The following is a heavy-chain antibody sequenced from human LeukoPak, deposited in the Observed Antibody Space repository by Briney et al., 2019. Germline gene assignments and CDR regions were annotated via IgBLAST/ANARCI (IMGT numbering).Heavy chain of an antibody. Sequence: ASVKVSCKTSGYTFTAYGISWVRQAPGQGLEWMGWISVYNGYTNYAQKVQGRVSMTTDTSTNTAYMELRSLRSDDTAVYYCARVSDYYGSGRPYYFDYWGQGTLVTVSS. CDR3: ARVSDYYGSGRPYYFDY. D-gene: IGHD3-10*01. V-gene: IGHV1-18*01. CDR2: ISVYNGYT. J-gene: IGHJ4*02. CDR1: GYTFTAYG.